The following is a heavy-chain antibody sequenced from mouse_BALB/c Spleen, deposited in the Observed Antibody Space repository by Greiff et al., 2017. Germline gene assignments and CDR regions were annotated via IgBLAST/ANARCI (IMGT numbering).Heavy chain of an antibody. CDR2: IDPANGNT. V-gene: IGHV14-3*02. CDR1: GFNIKDTY. CDR3: AREENYRYDDVDY. Sequence: VQLQQSGAELVKPGASVKLSCTASGFNIKDTYMHWVKQRPEQGLEWIGRIDPANGNTKYDPKFQGKATITADTSSNTAYLQLSSLTSEDTAVYYCAREENYRYDDVDYWGQGTTLTVSS. J-gene: IGHJ2*01. D-gene: IGHD2-14*01.